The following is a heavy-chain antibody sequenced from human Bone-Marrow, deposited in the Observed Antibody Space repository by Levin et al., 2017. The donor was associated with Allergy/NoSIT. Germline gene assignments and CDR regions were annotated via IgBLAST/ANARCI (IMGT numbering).Heavy chain of an antibody. D-gene: IGHD3-3*01. J-gene: IGHJ5*02. V-gene: IGHV4-39*07. CDR1: VGSISSSSYY. Sequence: SQTLSLTCTVSVGSISSSSYYCGWIRHTPGKGLEWIGSIYYSGSTYYNPSLKSRVTISVDTSKNQFSLKLSSVTAADTAVYYCARDGAGVDFWSGYYTLNWFDPWGQGTLVTVSS. CDR3: ARDGAGVDFWSGYYTLNWFDP. CDR2: IYYSGST.